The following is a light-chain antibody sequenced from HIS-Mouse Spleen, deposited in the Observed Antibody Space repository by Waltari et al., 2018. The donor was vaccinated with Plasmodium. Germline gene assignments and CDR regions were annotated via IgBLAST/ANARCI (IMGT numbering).Light chain of an antibody. J-gene: IGLJ3*02. CDR1: ALPKKY. CDR2: EDI. CDR3: YSTDSSCNHRV. Sequence: SYELTQPPSVSVSPGQTARITCSGDALPKKYAYWYQQKSGQAPVLVIYEDIKRPSGIPERFSGSSSGTMATLTISGAQVEDEADYYCYSTDSSCNHRVFGGGTKLTVL. V-gene: IGLV3-10*01.